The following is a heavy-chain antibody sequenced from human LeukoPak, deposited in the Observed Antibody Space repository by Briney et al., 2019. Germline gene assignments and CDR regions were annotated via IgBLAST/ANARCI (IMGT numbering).Heavy chain of an antibody. CDR3: ARGTVGALYNNWFDP. CDR2: ISSSSSYI. CDR1: GFTFSSYS. J-gene: IGHJ5*02. V-gene: IGHV3-21*01. Sequence: GGSLRLSCAASGFTFSSYSMTWVRQAPGKGLEWVSSISSSSSYIYYADSVKGRFTISRDNAKNSLYLQMNSLRAEDTAVYYCARGTVGALYNNWFDPWGQGTLVTVSS. D-gene: IGHD1-26*01.